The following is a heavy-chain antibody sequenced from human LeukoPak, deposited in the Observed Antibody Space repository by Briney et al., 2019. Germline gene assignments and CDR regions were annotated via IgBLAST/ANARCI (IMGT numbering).Heavy chain of an antibody. CDR3: ARVRWQYQLLAFDY. D-gene: IGHD2-2*01. J-gene: IGHJ4*02. V-gene: IGHV4-59*01. CDR2: IYYSGST. Sequence: SGTLSLTCTVSGGSISSYYWSWIRQPPGKGLEWIGHIYYSGSTNYNPSLKSRVTISVDTSKNQFSLKLSSVTAADTAVYYCARVRWQYQLLAFDYWGQGTLVTVSS. CDR1: GGSISSYY.